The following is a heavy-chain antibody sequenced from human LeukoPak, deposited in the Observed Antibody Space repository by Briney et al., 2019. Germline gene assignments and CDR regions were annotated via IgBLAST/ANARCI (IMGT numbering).Heavy chain of an antibody. CDR2: IYYSGST. J-gene: IGHJ6*02. D-gene: IGHD4-17*01. CDR1: GGSISSGDYY. V-gene: IGHV4-30-4*01. CDR3: ARDGDYGDYTPTGYYYYGMDV. Sequence: PSQTLSLTCTVSGGSISSGDYYWSWIRQPPGKGLEWIGYIYYSGSTYYNPSLKSRVTISVDTSKNQFSLKLSSVTAADTAVYYCARDGDYGDYTPTGYYYYGMDVWGQGTTVTVSS.